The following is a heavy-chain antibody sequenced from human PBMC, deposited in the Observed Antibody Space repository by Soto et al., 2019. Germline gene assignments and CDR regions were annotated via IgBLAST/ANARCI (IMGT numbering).Heavy chain of an antibody. V-gene: IGHV3-48*01. CDR2: ISRSSTTM. J-gene: IGHJ6*03. CDR3: ARDGIYSNYPSHFFYMDV. Sequence: EVQLVESGGGLVQPGGSLRLSCAASGFDFSTYSINWVRQAPGKGLEWVSYISRSSTTMYFADSLKGRFTISRDNAKNSVFLQMSSLRAEDTGVYYCARDGIYSNYPSHFFYMDVWGKGTTVTVSS. CDR1: GFDFSTYS. D-gene: IGHD4-4*01.